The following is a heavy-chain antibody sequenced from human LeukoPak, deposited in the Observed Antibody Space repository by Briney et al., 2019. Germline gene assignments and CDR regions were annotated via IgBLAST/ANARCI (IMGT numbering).Heavy chain of an antibody. CDR1: GFTFSSYS. J-gene: IGHJ4*02. Sequence: GGSLRLSCAASGFTFSSYSMNWVRQAPGKGLEWVSSISSSSSYIYYADSVKGRFTISRDNAKNSLYLQMNSLRAEDTAVYYCAKSVVRGSGMLPYYWGQGTLVTVSS. D-gene: IGHD3-10*01. V-gene: IGHV3-21*01. CDR2: ISSSSSYI. CDR3: AKSVVRGSGMLPYY.